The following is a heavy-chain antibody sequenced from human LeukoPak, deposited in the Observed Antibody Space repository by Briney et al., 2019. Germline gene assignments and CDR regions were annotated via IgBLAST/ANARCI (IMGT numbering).Heavy chain of an antibody. CDR1: GYSISSGYY. CDR3: ARELGVVVAATGDY. J-gene: IGHJ4*02. V-gene: IGHV4-38-2*02. Sequence: SETLSLTCTVSGYSISSGYYWGWIRQPPGKGLEWIGSIYHSGSTYYNPSLKSRVTISVDTSKNQFSLKLSSVTAADTAVYYCARELGVVVAATGDYWGQGTLVTVSS. CDR2: IYHSGST. D-gene: IGHD2-15*01.